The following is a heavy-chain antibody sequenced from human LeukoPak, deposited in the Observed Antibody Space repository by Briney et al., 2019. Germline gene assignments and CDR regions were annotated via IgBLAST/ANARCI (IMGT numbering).Heavy chain of an antibody. J-gene: IGHJ6*02. CDR1: EFTFGSYA. Sequence: GGSLKPSWAASEFTFGSYAMGWVRQAPGRGLGWVSAISGSGGSTYYADSVKGRFTISRDNSKNTLYLQMNSLRAEDTAVYYCAKASQWLAYYYYYGMDVWGQGTTVTVSS. CDR2: ISGSGGST. V-gene: IGHV3-23*01. D-gene: IGHD6-19*01. CDR3: AKASQWLAYYYYYGMDV.